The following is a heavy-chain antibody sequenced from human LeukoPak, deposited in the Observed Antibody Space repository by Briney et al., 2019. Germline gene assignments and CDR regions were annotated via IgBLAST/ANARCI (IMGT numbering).Heavy chain of an antibody. V-gene: IGHV1-8*03. CDR1: GYTFTSYD. D-gene: IGHD6-13*01. CDR2: MNPNSGNT. Sequence: GASVKVSCKASGYTFTSYDINWVRQATGRGLEWMGWMNPNSGNTGYAQKFQGRVTITRNTSISTAYMELSSLRSEDTAVYYCARGAAGNWNYFDYWGQGTLVTVSS. J-gene: IGHJ4*02. CDR3: ARGAAGNWNYFDY.